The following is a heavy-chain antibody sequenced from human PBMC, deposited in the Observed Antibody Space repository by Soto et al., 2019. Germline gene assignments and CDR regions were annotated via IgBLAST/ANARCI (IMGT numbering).Heavy chain of an antibody. CDR2: ISSSSSYI. Sequence: EVQLVESGGGLVKPGGSLRLSCAASGFTCSSYSMNWVRQAPGKGLEWVSSISSSSSYIYYAASVKGRFTISRDNAKISVYLQVNSLRAEDTAVYYCAREGIAAALYYWGKGTLVTVSS. J-gene: IGHJ4*02. CDR3: AREGIAAALYY. V-gene: IGHV3-21*01. CDR1: GFTCSSYS. D-gene: IGHD6-13*01.